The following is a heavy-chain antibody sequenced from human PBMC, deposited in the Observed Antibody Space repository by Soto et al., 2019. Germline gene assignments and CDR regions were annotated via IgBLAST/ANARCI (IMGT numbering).Heavy chain of an antibody. V-gene: IGHV4-34*01. CDR2: INHSGGT. CDR3: AGGRGRQQLVMTYYYGMDV. Sequence: SETLSLTCAVYGGSFSGYYWSWIRQPPGKGLEWIGEINHSGGTNYNPSLKSRVTISVDTSKNQFSLNLRSVTAADTAVYYCAGGRGRQQLVMTYYYGMDVWGQGTTVTVSS. CDR1: GGSFSGYY. J-gene: IGHJ6*02. D-gene: IGHD6-13*01.